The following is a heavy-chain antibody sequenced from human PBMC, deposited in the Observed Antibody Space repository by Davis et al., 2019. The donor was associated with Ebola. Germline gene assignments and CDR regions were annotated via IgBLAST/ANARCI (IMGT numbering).Heavy chain of an antibody. CDR2: IYSGGST. CDR1: GFTVSSNY. Sequence: GGSLRLSCAASGFTVSSNYMSWVRQAPGKGLEWVSVIYSGGSTYYADSVKGRFTISRDNSKNTLYLKRNSLRAEDTAVYYCARSYDDYWGQGTLVTVSS. D-gene: IGHD1-26*01. J-gene: IGHJ4*02. CDR3: ARSYDDY. V-gene: IGHV3-66*01.